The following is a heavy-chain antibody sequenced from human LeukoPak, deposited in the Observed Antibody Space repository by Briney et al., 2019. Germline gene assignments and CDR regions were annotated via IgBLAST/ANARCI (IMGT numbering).Heavy chain of an antibody. CDR3: ARERPSGWHPYYYYMDV. Sequence: GGSLRLSCAASGFTFSSYSMNWVRQAPGKGLEWVSSISSSSSYIYYADSVKGRFTISRDNAKNSLYLQMNSLRAEDTAVYNCARERPSGWHPYYYYMDVWGKGTTVTVSS. D-gene: IGHD6-19*01. CDR1: GFTFSSYS. J-gene: IGHJ6*03. V-gene: IGHV3-21*04. CDR2: ISSSSSYI.